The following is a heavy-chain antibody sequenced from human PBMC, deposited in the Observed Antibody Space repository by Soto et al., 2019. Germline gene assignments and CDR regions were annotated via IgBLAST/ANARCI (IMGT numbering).Heavy chain of an antibody. V-gene: IGHV4-31*03. CDR3: AREPTGTTSVDY. J-gene: IGHJ4*02. CDR1: GASISSGGYY. D-gene: IGHD1-7*01. CDR2: IYYSGST. Sequence: QVQLQESGPGLVTPSQTLSLTCTVSGASISSGGYYWSWIRQHPGKGLEWIGYIYYSGSTYYNPSLKSRVTISVDTSRNQFSLKLSSVTAADTAVYYCAREPTGTTSVDYWGQGTLVTVSS.